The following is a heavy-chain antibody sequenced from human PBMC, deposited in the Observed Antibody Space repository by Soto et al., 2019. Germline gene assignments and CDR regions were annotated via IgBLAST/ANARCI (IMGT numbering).Heavy chain of an antibody. D-gene: IGHD3-3*01. Sequence: QVQLVESGGGVVQPGRSLRLSCAASGFTFSSYGMNWVRQAPGKGLEWVAVISYDGSNKYYADSVKGRVTISRDNSKNTLYLQMNSLRAEDTAVYYCAKVRVVMTYNWFDPWGQGTLVNVSS. CDR3: AKVRVVMTYNWFDP. V-gene: IGHV3-30*18. CDR1: GFTFSSYG. CDR2: ISYDGSNK. J-gene: IGHJ5*02.